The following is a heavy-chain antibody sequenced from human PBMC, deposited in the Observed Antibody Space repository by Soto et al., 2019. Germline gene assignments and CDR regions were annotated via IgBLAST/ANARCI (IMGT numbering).Heavy chain of an antibody. V-gene: IGHV4-31*03. CDR3: ARLMVRGVTRYYFDY. D-gene: IGHD3-10*01. J-gene: IGHJ4*02. Sequence: QVQLQESGPGLVKPPQTLSLTCTVSGGSISSGGYYWSWIRQHPGKGLEWIGYIYYSGSTYYNPSLKSRVTISVDTSKNQFSLKLSSVTAADTAVYYCARLMVRGVTRYYFDYWGQGTLVTVSS. CDR2: IYYSGST. CDR1: GGSISSGGYY.